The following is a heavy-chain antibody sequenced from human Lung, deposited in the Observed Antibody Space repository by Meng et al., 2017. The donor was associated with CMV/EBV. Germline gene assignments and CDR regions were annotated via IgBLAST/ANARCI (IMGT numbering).Heavy chain of an antibody. V-gene: IGHV3-48*03. Sequence: GESLKIPCKASGLTFSSFEMIWVRQAPGRGLEWVSYIFRSGTTKSYADAVKGRFTIPRDNAKNSLYLQMNSLRAEDTAVYYCGTFDYWGRGTSVTVSS. J-gene: IGHJ4*02. CDR2: IFRSGTTK. CDR1: GLTFSSFE. CDR3: GTFDY.